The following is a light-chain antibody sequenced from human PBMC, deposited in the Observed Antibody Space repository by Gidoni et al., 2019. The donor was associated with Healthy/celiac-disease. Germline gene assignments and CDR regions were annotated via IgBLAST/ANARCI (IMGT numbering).Light chain of an antibody. Sequence: QSALTQPPSASGSPGQSVTISCTGTSSDVGGYNYVSWYQQHPGKAPKLMIYEVSKRPSGVPDRFFGSKSGNTASLTVSGLQAEDEADYYCSSYAGSNNLVFGGGTKLXV. CDR3: SSYAGSNNLV. V-gene: IGLV2-8*01. CDR2: EVS. J-gene: IGLJ2*01. CDR1: SSDVGGYNY.